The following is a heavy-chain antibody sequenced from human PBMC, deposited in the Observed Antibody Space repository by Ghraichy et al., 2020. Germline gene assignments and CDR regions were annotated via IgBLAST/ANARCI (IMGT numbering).Heavy chain of an antibody. J-gene: IGHJ3*02. CDR1: GGSISSSSYY. D-gene: IGHD6-13*01. CDR2: IYYSGST. CDR3: ARLSGIAAAGLGRGDAFDI. Sequence: SETLSLTCTVSGGSISSSSYYWGWIRQPPGKGLEWIGSIYYSGSTYYNPSLKSRVTISVDTSKNQFSLKLSSVTAADTAVYYCARLSGIAAAGLGRGDAFDIWGQGTMVTVSS. V-gene: IGHV4-39*01.